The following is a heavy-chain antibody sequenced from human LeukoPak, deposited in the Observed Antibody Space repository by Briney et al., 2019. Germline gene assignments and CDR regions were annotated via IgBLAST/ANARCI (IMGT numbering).Heavy chain of an antibody. CDR2: IIPIFGTA. J-gene: IGHJ4*02. CDR1: GGTFSSYA. D-gene: IGHD6-13*01. CDR3: ARVAAAGTSPCRD. Sequence: SVKVSCKASGGTFSSYAISWVRQAPGQGLEWMGGIIPIFGTANYAQKFQGRVTITADKSTSTAYMELRSLRSDDTAVYYCARVAAAGTSPCRDWGQGTLVTVSS. V-gene: IGHV1-69*06.